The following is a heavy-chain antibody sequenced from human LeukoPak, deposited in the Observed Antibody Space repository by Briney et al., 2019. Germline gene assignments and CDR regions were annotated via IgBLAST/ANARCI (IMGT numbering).Heavy chain of an antibody. CDR1: GFTFSSYS. D-gene: IGHD3-10*01. J-gene: IGHJ4*02. CDR3: ASFVGGSGSRDY. V-gene: IGHV3-21*01. Sequence: GGSLRLSCAASGFTFSSYSMNWVRQAPGKGLEWVSSISSSSSYIYYADSVKGRFTISRDNAKNSLYLQMNSLRAEDTAVYYCASFVGGSGSRDYWGQGTLVIVSS. CDR2: ISSSSSYI.